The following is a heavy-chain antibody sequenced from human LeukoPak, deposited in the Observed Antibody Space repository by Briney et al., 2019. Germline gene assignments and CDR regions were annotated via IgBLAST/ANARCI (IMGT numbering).Heavy chain of an antibody. CDR1: GYSFTSYW. Sequence: GESLKISCKGSGYSFTSYWISWVRPMPGKGLEWMGRIDPSDSYTNYSPSFQGHVTISADKSISTAYLQWSSLKASDTAMYYCARLDCSGGSCYSTPFDYWGQGTLVTVSS. CDR3: ARLDCSGGSCYSTPFDY. CDR2: IDPSDSYT. J-gene: IGHJ4*02. D-gene: IGHD2-15*01. V-gene: IGHV5-10-1*01.